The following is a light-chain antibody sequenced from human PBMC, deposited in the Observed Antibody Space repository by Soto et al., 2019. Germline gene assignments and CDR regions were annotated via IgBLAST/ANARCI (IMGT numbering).Light chain of an antibody. V-gene: IGKV1-39*01. J-gene: IGKJ3*01. CDR2: AAS. Sequence: GDRVTITCRASQSISSYLNWYQQKPGKAPKLLIYAASSLQSGVPSRFSGSGSGTDFTLTISSLQPEDFATYYCQQSYSTPFTFGPGTKVDIK. CDR3: QQSYSTPFT. CDR1: QSISSY.